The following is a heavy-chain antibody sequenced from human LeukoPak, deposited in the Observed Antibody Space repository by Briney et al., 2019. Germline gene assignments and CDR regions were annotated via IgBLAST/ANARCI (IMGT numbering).Heavy chain of an antibody. Sequence: KPSETLSLTCAVYGGSFSGYYWSWIRQPPGKGLEWIGEINRSGSTNYNPSLKSRVTISVDTSKNQFSLKLSSVTAADTAVYYCARGLGSWKYWGQGTLVTVSS. J-gene: IGHJ4*02. D-gene: IGHD6-13*01. CDR1: GGSFSGYY. CDR2: INRSGST. CDR3: ARGLGSWKY. V-gene: IGHV4-34*01.